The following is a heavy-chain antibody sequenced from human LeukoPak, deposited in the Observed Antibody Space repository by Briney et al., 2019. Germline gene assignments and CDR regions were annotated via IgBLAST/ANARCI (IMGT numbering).Heavy chain of an antibody. D-gene: IGHD2-2*02. V-gene: IGHV1-18*04. CDR2: ISAYNGNT. Sequence: ASVKVSCKASGYTFTSYGISWVRQASGLGLEWMGWISAYNGNTNYAQKLQGRVTMTTDTSTSTAYMELRSLRSDDTAVYYCARSSKYQLLYRFDYWGQGTLVTVSS. CDR3: ARSSKYQLLYRFDY. J-gene: IGHJ4*02. CDR1: GYTFTSYG.